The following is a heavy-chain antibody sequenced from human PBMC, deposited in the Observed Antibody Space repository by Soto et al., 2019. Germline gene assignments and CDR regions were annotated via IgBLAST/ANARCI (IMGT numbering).Heavy chain of an antibody. CDR3: ARRSVASPGGFDF. V-gene: IGHV2-70*01. J-gene: IGHJ5*01. D-gene: IGHD3-3*01. CDR2: IDWDDDK. CDR1: GFSLSTNGMC. Sequence: SGPTLVNPTQTLTLTCSFSGFSLSTNGMCVSWIRQPPGKALEWLAHIDWDDDKYYSTSLKTRLTISEDTSKNQVVLTMTNTDPVDTATYYCARRSVASPGGFDFWGQGTLVTVS.